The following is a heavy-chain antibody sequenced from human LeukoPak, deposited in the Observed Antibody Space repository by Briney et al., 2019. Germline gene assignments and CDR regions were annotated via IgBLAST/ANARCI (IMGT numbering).Heavy chain of an antibody. CDR3: IVLREGIDY. CDR1: GFPFDDYA. D-gene: IGHD3-10*01. Sequence: PGGSLRLSCAASGFPFDDYAMLWVRHPPGKGLEWVSSISSSSSYIYYADSVKGRFTISRDNAKNSLYLQMNSLRAEGTAVYYCIVLREGIDYWGQGTLVTVSS. CDR2: ISSSSSYI. J-gene: IGHJ4*02. V-gene: IGHV3-21*01.